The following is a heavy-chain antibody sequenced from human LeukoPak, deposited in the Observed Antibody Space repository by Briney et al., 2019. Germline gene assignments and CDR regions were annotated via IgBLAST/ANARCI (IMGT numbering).Heavy chain of an antibody. V-gene: IGHV3-23*01. D-gene: IGHD3-16*01. J-gene: IGHJ6*04. Sequence: GGSLRPSCAASGFTFSNYAMIWVRQAPGKGLEWVSGISGSDGNVYYADSVKGRFTISRDNSKNTLYLRMNNLRAEDTAGYYCAKDFVRRLGELSLYYYYGMDVWGKGTTVTVSS. CDR3: AKDFVRRLGELSLYYYYGMDV. CDR1: GFTFSNYA. CDR2: ISGSDGNV.